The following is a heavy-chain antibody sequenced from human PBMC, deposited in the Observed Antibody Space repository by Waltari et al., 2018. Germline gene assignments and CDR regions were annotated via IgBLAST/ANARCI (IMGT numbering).Heavy chain of an antibody. J-gene: IGHJ4*02. CDR3: ARDPVVVVAATPL. CDR1: GGSIRRGDYY. V-gene: IGHV4-30-4*08. Sequence: QVQLQESGPGLVKPSQTLSLTCTVSGGSIRRGDYYWSWIPQPPGKGLEWIGYIYYSGSTYYNPSLKSRVTISVDTSKNQFSLKLSSVTAADTAVYYCARDPVVVVAATPLWGQGTLVTVSS. D-gene: IGHD2-15*01. CDR2: IYYSGST.